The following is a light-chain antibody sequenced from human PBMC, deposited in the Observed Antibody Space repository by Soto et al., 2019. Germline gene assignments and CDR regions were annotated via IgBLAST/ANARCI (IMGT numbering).Light chain of an antibody. Sequence: EIVLTQSPGTLSLSPGERATLSCRASQSVSSSYLAWYQQKPGQAPRLLIYGASSRATGIPDRFSGSGSGTDGTLTISRLEPEDFAVYYCQQYGSSLLFTFGPGTKVDIK. CDR1: QSVSSSY. CDR3: QQYGSSLLFT. J-gene: IGKJ3*01. V-gene: IGKV3-20*01. CDR2: GAS.